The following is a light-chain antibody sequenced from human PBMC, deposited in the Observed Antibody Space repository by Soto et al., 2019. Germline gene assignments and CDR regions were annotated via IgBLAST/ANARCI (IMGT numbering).Light chain of an antibody. CDR2: EVS. CDR3: YSYTSSSTVV. Sequence: QSALTQPASVSGSPGQSITISCTGTSSDVGGYKYVSWYHQYPGKAPKLMIYEVSNRPSGVSDRFSGSKSGNTASLTISGLQAEDEGDYYCYSYTSSSTVVFGGGTPLTVL. J-gene: IGLJ2*01. V-gene: IGLV2-14*01. CDR1: SSDVGGYKY.